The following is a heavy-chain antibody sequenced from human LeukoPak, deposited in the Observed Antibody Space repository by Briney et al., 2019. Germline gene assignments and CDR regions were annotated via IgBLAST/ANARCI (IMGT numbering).Heavy chain of an antibody. CDR3: AKGVVAAPNAAYQGMDV. CDR2: ITYDESDK. D-gene: IGHD2-15*01. J-gene: IGHJ6*01. CDR1: GFTFSNYG. V-gene: IGHV3-30*18. Sequence: GRSLRLSCAASGFTFSNYGMHWVRQAPGKGLEWVAVITYDESDKYYADSVKGRFTISRDNSKNTLYLQMNSLRAEDTAVYYCAKGVVAAPNAAYQGMDVGGQGTTVTASS.